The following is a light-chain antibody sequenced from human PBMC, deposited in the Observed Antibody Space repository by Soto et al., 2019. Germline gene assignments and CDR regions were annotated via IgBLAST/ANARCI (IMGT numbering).Light chain of an antibody. CDR2: ADS. CDR3: HVWDISGDQVV. CDR1: NIGSKS. V-gene: IGLV3-21*02. J-gene: IGLJ2*01. Sequence: SYELTQPPSVSVAPGQTATFTCGAYNIGSKSVHWYQKKPGQAPLLVVFADSDRHPGIPARFSAFNSGNTAILTISMVEDGDEADYYCHVWDISGDQVVFGGGTKLTVL.